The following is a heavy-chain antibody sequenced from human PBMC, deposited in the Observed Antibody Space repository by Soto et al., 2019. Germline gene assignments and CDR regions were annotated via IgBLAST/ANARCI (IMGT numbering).Heavy chain of an antibody. CDR1: GFTVSDSY. D-gene: IGHD4-17*01. Sequence: PGRALRLSCEAPGFTVSDSYMSWIRQAPGKGLEWVSYISSSSSYTNYADSVKGRFTISRDNAKNSLYLQMNSLRAEDTAVYYCARVVPDYGGNPVHFDYWGQGTLVTVSS. J-gene: IGHJ4*02. V-gene: IGHV3-11*06. CDR3: ARVVPDYGGNPVHFDY. CDR2: ISSSSSYT.